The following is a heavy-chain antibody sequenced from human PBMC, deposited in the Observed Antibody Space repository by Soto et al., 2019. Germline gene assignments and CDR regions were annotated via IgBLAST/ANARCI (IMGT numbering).Heavy chain of an antibody. CDR2: IYHSGST. CDR3: ARHPRTSGGERTFDY. Sequence: SETLSLTCAVSGGSISSGGYSWSWIRQPPGKGLEWIGYIYHSGSTYYNPSLKSRVTISVDRSKNQFSLKLSSVTAADTAVYYCARHPRTSGGERTFDYWGHGTMVTVAS. CDR1: GGSISSGGYS. J-gene: IGHJ4*01. D-gene: IGHD2-21*01. V-gene: IGHV4-30-2*01.